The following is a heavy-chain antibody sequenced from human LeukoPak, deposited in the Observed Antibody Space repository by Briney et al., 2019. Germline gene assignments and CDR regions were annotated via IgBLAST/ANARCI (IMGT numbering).Heavy chain of an antibody. V-gene: IGHV3-13*05. J-gene: IGHJ6*01. Sequence: GGSLKLFCLAPGLHPSKYDMHWVGPVAGKSLELDSGSGSDRVQPDGASVRRRFACSREDARHSFDLQMNGLRVGDTAVYYCARAMVRGRLIMDVWGRGTTVTVSS. CDR3: ARAMVRGRLIMDV. CDR2: SGSDRVQ. CDR1: GLHPSKYD. D-gene: IGHD3-10*01.